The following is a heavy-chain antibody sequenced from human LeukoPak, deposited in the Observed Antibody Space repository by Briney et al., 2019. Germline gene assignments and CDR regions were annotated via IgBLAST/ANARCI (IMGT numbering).Heavy chain of an antibody. CDR2: ISGDGGST. V-gene: IGHV3-43*02. CDR1: GFTFDDYA. Sequence: GGSLRLSCAASGFTFDDYAMYWVRQAPGKGLEWVSLISGDGGSTYYADSVKGRFTISRDNSKNSLYLQMNSLRTEDTALYYCAKEQPGDGYNGFDYWGQGTLVTVSS. D-gene: IGHD5-24*01. CDR3: AKEQPGDGYNGFDY. J-gene: IGHJ4*02.